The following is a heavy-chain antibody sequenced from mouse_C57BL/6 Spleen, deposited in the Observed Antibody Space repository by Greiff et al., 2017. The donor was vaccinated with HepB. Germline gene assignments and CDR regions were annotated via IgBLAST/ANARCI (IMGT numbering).Heavy chain of an antibody. Sequence: QVQLQQSGPELVKPGASVKISCKASGYAFSSSWMNWVKQRPGKGLEWIGRIYPGDGDTNYNGKFKGKATLTADKSSSPAYMQLSSLTSEDSAVYFCAIILEFDYWGQGTTLTVSS. CDR3: AIILEFDY. V-gene: IGHV1-82*01. D-gene: IGHD5-1-1*01. J-gene: IGHJ2*01. CDR2: IYPGDGDT. CDR1: GYAFSSSW.